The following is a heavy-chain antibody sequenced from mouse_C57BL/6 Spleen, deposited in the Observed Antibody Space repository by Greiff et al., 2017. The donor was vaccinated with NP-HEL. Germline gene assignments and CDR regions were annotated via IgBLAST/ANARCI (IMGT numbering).Heavy chain of an antibody. CDR3: ARSYYDYVYFDY. CDR2: INPSSGYT. Sequence: QVHVKQSGAELARPGASVKMSCKASGYTFTSYTMHWVKQRPGQGLEWIGYINPSSGYTKYNQKFKDKATLTADKSSSTAYMQLSSLTSEDSAVYYCARSYYDYVYFDYWGQGTTLTVSS. V-gene: IGHV1-4*01. D-gene: IGHD2-4*01. CDR1: GYTFTSYT. J-gene: IGHJ2*01.